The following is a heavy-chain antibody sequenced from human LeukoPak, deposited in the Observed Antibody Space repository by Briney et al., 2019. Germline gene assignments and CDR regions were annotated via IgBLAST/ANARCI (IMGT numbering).Heavy chain of an antibody. J-gene: IGHJ3*02. CDR1: GYTFTDYY. D-gene: IGHD3-22*01. Sequence: ASVKVSCKASGYTFTDYYMHWVRQAPGQGLEWMGWINPNSGGTNYAQKFQGRVTMTRDTSISTAYMELSRLRSDDTAVYYCARDRYYYEPRDAFDIWGQGTMVTVSS. CDR2: INPNSGGT. CDR3: ARDRYYYEPRDAFDI. V-gene: IGHV1-2*02.